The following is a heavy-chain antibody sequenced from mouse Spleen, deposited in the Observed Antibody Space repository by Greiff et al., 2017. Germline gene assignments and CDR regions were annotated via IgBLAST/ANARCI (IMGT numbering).Heavy chain of an antibody. J-gene: IGHJ4*01. V-gene: IGHV1-15*01. CDR1: GYTFTDYE. CDR3: NRGDGNAMDY. Sequence: VQLQQSGAELVRPGASVTLSCKASGYTFTDYEMHWVKQTPVHGLEWIGAIDPVTGGTAYNQKFKGKAILTADKSSSTAYMELRSLTSEDSAVYYCNRGDGNAMDYWGQGTSVTVSS. D-gene: IGHD3-3*01. CDR2: IDPVTGGT.